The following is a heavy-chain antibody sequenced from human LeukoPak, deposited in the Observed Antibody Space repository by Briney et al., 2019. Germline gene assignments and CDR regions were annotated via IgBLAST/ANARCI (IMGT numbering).Heavy chain of an antibody. CDR2: IKQDGSEK. V-gene: IGHV3-7*01. J-gene: IGHJ3*02. D-gene: IGHD3-3*01. CDR3: ARVGDFWSVARAFDI. Sequence: GGSLRLSCAASAFTFSSYWMSWVRQAPGKGLEWVANIKQDGSEKYYVDSVKGRFTISRDNAKNSLYLQMNNLRAEDTAVYYCARVGDFWSVARAFDIWGQGTMVTVSS. CDR1: AFTFSSYW.